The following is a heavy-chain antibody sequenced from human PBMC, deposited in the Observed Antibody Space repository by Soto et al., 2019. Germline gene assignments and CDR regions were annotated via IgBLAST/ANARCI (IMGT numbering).Heavy chain of an antibody. CDR1: GDSFSSNSAS. CDR3: ARGKSGDLVSVFDY. V-gene: IGHV6-1*01. D-gene: IGHD3-3*01. Sequence: SQTLSLTCAISGDSFSSNSASWNWIRQSPSRGLEWLGRTYYRSKWYNDYAVSVKSRMTVNPDTSKNQFSLQLNSVTPEDTAVYYCARGKSGDLVSVFDYWGQGTLVTVSS. J-gene: IGHJ4*02. CDR2: TYYRSKWYN.